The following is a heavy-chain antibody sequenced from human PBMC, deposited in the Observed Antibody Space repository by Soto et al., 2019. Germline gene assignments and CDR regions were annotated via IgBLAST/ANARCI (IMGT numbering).Heavy chain of an antibody. Sequence: EVQLVESGGGLVKPGGSLGLSCAASGFTFSSYSMNWVRQAPGKGLEWVSSISSSSSYIYYADSVKGRFTISRDNAKNSLYLQMNSLRAEDTAVYYCARDKRSSGWYEDYWGQGTLVTVSS. CDR3: ARDKRSSGWYEDY. CDR2: ISSSSSYI. J-gene: IGHJ4*02. CDR1: GFTFSSYS. D-gene: IGHD6-19*01. V-gene: IGHV3-21*01.